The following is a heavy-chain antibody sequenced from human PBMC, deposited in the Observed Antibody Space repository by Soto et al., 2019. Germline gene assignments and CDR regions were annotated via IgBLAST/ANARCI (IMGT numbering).Heavy chain of an antibody. V-gene: IGHV3-23*01. CDR1: GFTFSNYA. CDR3: ARGGYSRGWSFDY. Sequence: VGSLRLSCAASGFTFSNYAMSWVRRAPGTGLEWVSTISGGGDGTYYSDSVKGRFTISRDNSKNTLYLQINSLRADDTAVFHCARGGYSRGWSFDYWGQGTLVTVSS. D-gene: IGHD6-19*01. CDR2: ISGGGDGT. J-gene: IGHJ4*02.